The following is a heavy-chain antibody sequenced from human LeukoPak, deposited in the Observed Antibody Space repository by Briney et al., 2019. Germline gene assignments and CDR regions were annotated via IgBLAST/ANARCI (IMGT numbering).Heavy chain of an antibody. CDR3: ARGVPKTNYYYYYMDV. D-gene: IGHD4-11*01. J-gene: IGHJ6*03. Sequence: PSETLSLTCTVSGGSISSSSYYWGWVRQAPGKGLEWVSYISSSGFTLNYADSVKGRFTISRDNAKNSLYLQMNSLRAEDMAVYYCARGVPKTNYYYYYMDVWGKGTTVTVSS. CDR1: GGSISSSSYY. CDR2: ISSSGFTL. V-gene: IGHV3-48*01.